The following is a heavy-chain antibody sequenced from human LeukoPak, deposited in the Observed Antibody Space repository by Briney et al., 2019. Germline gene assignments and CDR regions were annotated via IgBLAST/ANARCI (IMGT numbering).Heavy chain of an antibody. D-gene: IGHD3-16*02. V-gene: IGHV1-18*01. J-gene: IGHJ4*02. Sequence: ASVKVSCKASGYTFTSYGISWVRQAPGQGLEWMGWISAYNGNTNYAQKLQGRVTMTTDTSTSTAYMELRSLRSVDTAVYYCARGPYDYVWGSYPKNDYWGQGTLVTVSS. CDR1: GYTFTSYG. CDR2: ISAYNGNT. CDR3: ARGPYDYVWGSYPKNDY.